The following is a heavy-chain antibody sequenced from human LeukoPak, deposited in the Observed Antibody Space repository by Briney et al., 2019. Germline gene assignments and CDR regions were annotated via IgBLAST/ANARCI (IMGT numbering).Heavy chain of an antibody. CDR3: ARGYYDSSGYYYVDY. Sequence: ASVKVSCKASGYTFTGYYMHWVRQAPGQGLEWMGRINPKSGGTNYAQKFQGRVTMTRDTSISTAYMELSRLRSDDTAVYYCARGYYDSSGYYYVDYWGQGTLVTVSS. D-gene: IGHD3-22*01. V-gene: IGHV1-2*06. CDR1: GYTFTGYY. CDR2: INPKSGGT. J-gene: IGHJ4*02.